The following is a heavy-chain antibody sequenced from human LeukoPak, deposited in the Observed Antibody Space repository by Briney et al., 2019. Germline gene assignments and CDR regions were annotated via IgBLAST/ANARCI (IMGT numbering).Heavy chain of an antibody. CDR3: AKETGYSSGWYYFDY. Sequence: PGGSLRLSCAASGFTFSSYAMSWVRQAPGKGPEWVSAISGSGGSTYYADSVKGRFTISRDNSKNTLYLQMNSLRAEDTAVYYCAKETGYSSGWYYFDYWGQGTLVTVSS. CDR1: GFTFSSYA. V-gene: IGHV3-23*01. D-gene: IGHD6-19*01. CDR2: ISGSGGST. J-gene: IGHJ4*02.